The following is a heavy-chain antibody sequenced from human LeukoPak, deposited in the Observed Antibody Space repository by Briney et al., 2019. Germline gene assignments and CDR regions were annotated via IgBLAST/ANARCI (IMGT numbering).Heavy chain of an antibody. CDR1: GFIFSNYG. J-gene: IGHJ4*02. D-gene: IGHD6-13*01. CDR3: ARDMGRAWYGPPDY. Sequence: GRSLRLSCAASGFIFSNYGMHWVRQAPGKRLEWMAVIWNDGSETFHADSVKGRFRIARGNSKNTLYLQMNSLRAEDTAVYFCARDMGRAWYGPPDYWGQGTLVTVSS. CDR2: IWNDGSET. V-gene: IGHV3-33*01.